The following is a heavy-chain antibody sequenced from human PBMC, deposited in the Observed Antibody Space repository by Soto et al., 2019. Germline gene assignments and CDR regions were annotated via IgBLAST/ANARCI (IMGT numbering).Heavy chain of an antibody. J-gene: IGHJ1*01. D-gene: IGHD1-20*01. V-gene: IGHV1-69*01. CDR2: IIPLLGIT. CDR3: ARDPRSITGTTSSEDFQN. Sequence: QAQLMQSGAEVKKPGSSVKVSCKASGGTFSGYAINWVRQAPGQGLEWMGGIIPLLGITDYGQKFQGRITIAADESTGTAYMDLRGLRSEDTAVYYCARDPRSITGTTSSEDFQNWGQGTLVSVSS. CDR1: GGTFSGYA.